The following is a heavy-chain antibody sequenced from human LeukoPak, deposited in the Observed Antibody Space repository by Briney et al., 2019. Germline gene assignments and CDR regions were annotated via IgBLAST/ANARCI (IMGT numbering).Heavy chain of an antibody. Sequence: SETLSLTCTVSGGSFSSYYWSWTRQPPGKGLEWIGYIYTSGSTTYNPSLKSRVTISVDTSKNQFSLKLSSVTAADTAVYYCARRGYSSSAYYYYYMDVWGKGTTVTVSS. CDR1: GGSFSSYY. D-gene: IGHD6-6*01. CDR3: ARRGYSSSAYYYYYMDV. J-gene: IGHJ6*03. V-gene: IGHV4-4*09. CDR2: IYTSGST.